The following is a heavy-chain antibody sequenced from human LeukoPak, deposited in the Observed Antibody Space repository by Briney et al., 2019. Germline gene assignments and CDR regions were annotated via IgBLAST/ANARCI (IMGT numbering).Heavy chain of an antibody. Sequence: GGSLRLSCVASGFTFSSYAMNWVRQAPGKGLEWVSVISNSGGSTSHADSVKGRFTISRDNSKNTLYLQENSLRVEDTAVYYCAKDLRSGSYYGFFDYWGQGTLVTVSS. CDR3: AKDLRSGSYYGFFDY. V-gene: IGHV3-23*01. CDR2: ISNSGGST. CDR1: GFTFSSYA. D-gene: IGHD3-10*01. J-gene: IGHJ4*02.